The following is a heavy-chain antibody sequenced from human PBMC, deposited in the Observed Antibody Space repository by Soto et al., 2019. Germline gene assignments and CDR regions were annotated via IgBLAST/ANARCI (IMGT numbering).Heavy chain of an antibody. CDR2: IGTAGDT. J-gene: IGHJ4*02. Sequence: GGSLRLSCAASGFTFSSYDMHWVRQATGKGLEWVSAIGTAGDTYYPGSVKGRFTISRENAKNSLYLQMNSLRAGDTAVYYCARGTASSSWSYFDYWGQGTLVTVS. CDR1: GFTFSSYD. V-gene: IGHV3-13*01. CDR3: ARGTASSSWSYFDY. D-gene: IGHD6-13*01.